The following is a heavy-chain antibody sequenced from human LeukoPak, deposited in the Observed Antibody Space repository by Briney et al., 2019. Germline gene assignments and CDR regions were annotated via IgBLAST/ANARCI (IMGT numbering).Heavy chain of an antibody. J-gene: IGHJ3*02. CDR3: ARQLGYCTSTSCFGRSGTFDI. Sequence: PGGSLRLSCAASGFTFNNYAMSWVRQAPGKGLEWVLAISGGGSTYYADSVEGRFTISRDNSRNTLYLQMNSLRPEDTAVYYCARQLGYCTSTSCFGRSGTFDIWGQGTMVTVSS. CDR2: ISGGGST. V-gene: IGHV3-23*01. D-gene: IGHD2-2*01. CDR1: GFTFNNYA.